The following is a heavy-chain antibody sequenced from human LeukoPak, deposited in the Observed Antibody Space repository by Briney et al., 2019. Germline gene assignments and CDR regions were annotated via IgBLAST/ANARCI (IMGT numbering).Heavy chain of an antibody. V-gene: IGHV7-4-1*02. CDR2: INTNTGNP. CDR3: ARDKERGHSYGWVPYYYYYYGLDV. J-gene: IGHJ6*02. Sequence: ASVKVSCKASGYTFTSYAMNWVRQAPGQGLEWMGWINTNTGNPTYAQGFTGRFVFSLDTSVSTAYLQISSLKAEDTAVYYCARDKERGHSYGWVPYYYYYYGLDVWGQGTTVTVSS. D-gene: IGHD5-18*01. CDR1: GYTFTSYA.